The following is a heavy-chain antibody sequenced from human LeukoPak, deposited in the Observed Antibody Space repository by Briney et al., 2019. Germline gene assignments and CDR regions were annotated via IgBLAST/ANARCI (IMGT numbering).Heavy chain of an antibody. CDR3: ARSGAAVAGFDY. Sequence: GGSLRLSCAASGFTFSSYGMHWGRQAPGKGLEWVAVIWYDGSNKYYADSVKGRFTISRDNSKNTVYLQMNSLRPEDTAVYYCARSGAAVAGFDYWGQGTLVTVSS. CDR1: GFTFSSYG. D-gene: IGHD6-19*01. V-gene: IGHV3-33*01. J-gene: IGHJ4*02. CDR2: IWYDGSNK.